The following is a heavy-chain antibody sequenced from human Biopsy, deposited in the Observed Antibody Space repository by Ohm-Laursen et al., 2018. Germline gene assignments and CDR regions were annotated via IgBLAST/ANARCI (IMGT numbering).Heavy chain of an antibody. CDR1: GFTFISFA. V-gene: IGHV3-21*06. CDR2: IAERSTYI. J-gene: IGHJ4*02. Sequence: LSLTCAASGFTFISFAMGWVRQAPGKGLGWVSSIAERSTYISYADSVKGRFTISRDNAQNSLYLQMNNLRVEDTAVYYCARERGRKSIAATDYWGQGVLVTVSS. CDR3: ARERGRKSIAATDY. D-gene: IGHD6-6*01.